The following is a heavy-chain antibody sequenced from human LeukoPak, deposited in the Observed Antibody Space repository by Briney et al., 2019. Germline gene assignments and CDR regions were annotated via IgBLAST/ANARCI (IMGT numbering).Heavy chain of an antibody. CDR2: IHYSGST. Sequence: SETLSLTCTVSGGSIGSYYWSWIRQPPGKRLEWIGYIHYSGSTNHNPSLKSRVTISIDTSKNQISLRLTSVTAADTAVYYCAGYGNYWDWYFDLWGRGTLVTVSS. CDR1: GGSIGSYY. V-gene: IGHV4-59*01. CDR3: AGYGNYWDWYFDL. D-gene: IGHD4-11*01. J-gene: IGHJ2*01.